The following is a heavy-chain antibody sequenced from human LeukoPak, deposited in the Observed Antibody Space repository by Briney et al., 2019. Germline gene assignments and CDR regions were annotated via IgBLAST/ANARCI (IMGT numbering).Heavy chain of an antibody. Sequence: GGSLRLSCTASGFTFSSYAMNWVRQAPGKGLEWVSSISSSPNYIYYADSVKGRFTISRDNAKNSLYLQMNSLRAEDTAVYYCTTGYCSSTSCYGQDSFGYWGQGTLVTVSS. J-gene: IGHJ4*02. CDR3: TTGYCSSTSCYGQDSFGY. D-gene: IGHD2-2*01. CDR1: GFTFSSYA. V-gene: IGHV3-21*01. CDR2: ISSSPNYI.